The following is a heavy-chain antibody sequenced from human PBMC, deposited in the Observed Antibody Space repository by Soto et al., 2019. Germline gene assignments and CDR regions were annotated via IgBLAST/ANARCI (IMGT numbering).Heavy chain of an antibody. D-gene: IGHD5-18*01. Sequence: RRLSCAASGFTFSSYSMNWVRQAPGKGLEWVSSISSSSSYIYYADSGKGRFTISRDNAKNSLYLQMNRLRAEDTAVYYCARAGGGGYSYGPAVDYWGQGTLVTVSS. CDR2: ISSSSSYI. J-gene: IGHJ4*02. CDR3: ARAGGGGYSYGPAVDY. V-gene: IGHV3-21*01. CDR1: GFTFSSYS.